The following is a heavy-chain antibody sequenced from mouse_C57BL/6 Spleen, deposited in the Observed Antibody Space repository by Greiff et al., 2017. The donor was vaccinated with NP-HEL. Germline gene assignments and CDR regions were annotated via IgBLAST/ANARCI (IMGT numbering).Heavy chain of an antibody. J-gene: IGHJ1*03. D-gene: IGHD2-1*01. CDR1: GYAFSSYW. CDR2: IYPGDGDT. Sequence: VQLQQSGAELVKPGASVKISCKASGYAFSSYWMNWVKQRPGKGLEWIGQIYPGDGDTNYNGKFKGKATLTADKSSSTAYMQLSSLTSEDSAVYFCARRVTWYWYFDVWGTGTTVTVSS. V-gene: IGHV1-80*01. CDR3: ARRVTWYWYFDV.